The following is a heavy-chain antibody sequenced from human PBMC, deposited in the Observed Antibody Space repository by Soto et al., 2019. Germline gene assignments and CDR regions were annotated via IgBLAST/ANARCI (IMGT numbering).Heavy chain of an antibody. V-gene: IGHV4-31*03. Sequence: LSLTCTVSGGSISSGGYYWSWIRQHPGKGLEWIGYIYCSGSTYYNPSLKSRVTISVDTSKNQFSLKLSSVTAADTAVYYCARDRIFGVVMTPTDYYGMDVWGQGTTVTVSS. CDR2: IYCSGST. J-gene: IGHJ6*02. D-gene: IGHD3-3*01. CDR3: ARDRIFGVVMTPTDYYGMDV. CDR1: GGSISSGGYY.